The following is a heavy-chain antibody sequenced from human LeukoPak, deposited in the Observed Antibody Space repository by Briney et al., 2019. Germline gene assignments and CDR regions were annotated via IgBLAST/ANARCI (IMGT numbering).Heavy chain of an antibody. CDR1: GFTFSSYA. D-gene: IGHD4/OR15-4a*01. CDR2: SGSGGDT. Sequence: PGGSLRLSCAASGFTFSSYAMNWVRQAPGKGLEWVSISGSGGDTYYADSVKGRFTISRDNSKNTLYLQMNSLRAEDTAVYYCAKARGATYGTYYFDYWGQGTRVTVAS. J-gene: IGHJ4*02. CDR3: AKARGATYGTYYFDY. V-gene: IGHV3-23*01.